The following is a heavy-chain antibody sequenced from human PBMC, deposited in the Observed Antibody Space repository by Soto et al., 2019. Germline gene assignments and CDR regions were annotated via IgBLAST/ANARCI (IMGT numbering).Heavy chain of an antibody. Sequence: ASETLSLTCTVSGGSVNSDNFYWSWIRQPPGRGLEWIGYIYYTGSTNYNPSLKSRVTISIDTSRNQFSLKLSSVTAAGTAVYYCAREFSNSPEAFDSWGQGSLVTVSS. D-gene: IGHD6-6*01. CDR1: GGSVNSDNFY. CDR2: IYYTGST. J-gene: IGHJ4*02. V-gene: IGHV4-61*01. CDR3: AREFSNSPEAFDS.